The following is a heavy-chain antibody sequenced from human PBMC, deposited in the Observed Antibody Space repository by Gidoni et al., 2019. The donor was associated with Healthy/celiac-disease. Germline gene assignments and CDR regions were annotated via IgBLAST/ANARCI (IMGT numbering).Heavy chain of an antibody. CDR1: GFTFSSYA. Sequence: VQLVASGGGVVQPGRSLRLSCAASGFTFSSYAMHWVRQAPGKGLEWVAVISYDGSNKYYADSVKGRFTISRDNSKNTLYLQMNSLRAEDTAVYYCARDGSSTSHDAFDIWGQGTMVTVSS. CDR2: ISYDGSNK. J-gene: IGHJ3*02. D-gene: IGHD2-2*01. V-gene: IGHV3-30-3*01. CDR3: ARDGSSTSHDAFDI.